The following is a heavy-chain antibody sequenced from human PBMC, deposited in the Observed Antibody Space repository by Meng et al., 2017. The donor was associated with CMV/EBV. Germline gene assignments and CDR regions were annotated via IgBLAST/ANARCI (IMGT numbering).Heavy chain of an antibody. Sequence: GESLKISCAASGFSFSSYWMTWVRQAPGKGLEWVAHIKQDGGDIYNADSVKGRFTISRDNPGNSMYLQMNSLRVEDTAVYYCARGWRGLHEYWGQGTLVTVSS. J-gene: IGHJ4*02. CDR1: GFSFSSYW. CDR2: IKQDGGDI. CDR3: ARGWRGLHEY. D-gene: IGHD2-21*02. V-gene: IGHV3-7*01.